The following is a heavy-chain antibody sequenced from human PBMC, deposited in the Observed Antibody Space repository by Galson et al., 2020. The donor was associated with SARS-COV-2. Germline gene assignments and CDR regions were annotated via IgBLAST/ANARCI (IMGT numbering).Heavy chain of an antibody. J-gene: IGHJ4*02. CDR2: IYYSGST. Sequence: SETLSLTCTVSGGSISSSSYYWGWIRQPPGKGLEWIGSIYYSGSTYYNPSLKSRVTISVDTSKNQFSLKLSSVTAADTAVYYCARDGLAAAGRHNTRSLYWGQGTLVTVSS. CDR3: ARDGLAAAGRHNTRSLY. CDR1: GGSISSSSYY. V-gene: IGHV4-39*07. D-gene: IGHD6-13*01.